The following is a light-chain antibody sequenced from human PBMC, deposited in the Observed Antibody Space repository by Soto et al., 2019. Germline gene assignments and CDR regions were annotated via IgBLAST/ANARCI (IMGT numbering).Light chain of an antibody. J-gene: IGKJ1*01. CDR3: QHYNSYSEA. CDR1: QSIAAS. V-gene: IGKV1-5*03. Sequence: DIQMTQSPSALSASVGDTVTITCRASQSIAASLAWYQHKPGEAPKLLIYKASTLKSGVPSRFSGSGSGTEFTLTISSLQPDDFATYYCQHYNSYSEAFGQGTKVDI. CDR2: KAS.